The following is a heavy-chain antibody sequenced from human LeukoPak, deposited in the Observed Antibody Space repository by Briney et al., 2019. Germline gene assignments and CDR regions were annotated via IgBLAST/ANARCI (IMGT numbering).Heavy chain of an antibody. D-gene: IGHD3-10*01. CDR1: AGSISSGPYY. CDR2: LDTSGNT. J-gene: IGHJ4*02. V-gene: IGHV4-61*09. Sequence: PSETLSLTCTVSAGSISSGPYYWTWIRQPAGKGLEWIGQLDTSGNTNYNPSLKSRVTISEDTSKKQLSLELASVTAADTAVYYCAEGRYLAYCGQGILVTVSS. CDR3: AEGRYLAY.